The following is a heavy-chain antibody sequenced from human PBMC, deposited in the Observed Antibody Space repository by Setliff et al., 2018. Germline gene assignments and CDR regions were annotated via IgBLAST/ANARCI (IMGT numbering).Heavy chain of an antibody. V-gene: IGHV4-59*08. Sequence: SETLSLTCSVSGGSITSYYWSWIRQPPRKGLEWVGYIYYRGNTNYNPSLKSRVTISVDRSKSQFSLKLSSVTAADTAVYYCARLRGTSGYGYFDYWGQGTLVTVSS. CDR1: GGSITSYY. CDR3: ARLRGTSGYGYFDY. J-gene: IGHJ4*02. CDR2: IYYRGNT. D-gene: IGHD5-12*01.